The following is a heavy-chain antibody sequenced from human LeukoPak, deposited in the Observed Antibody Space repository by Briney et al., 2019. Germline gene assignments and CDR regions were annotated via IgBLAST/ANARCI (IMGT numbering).Heavy chain of an antibody. D-gene: IGHD3-9*01. J-gene: IGHJ4*02. CDR1: GFTFSSYA. CDR3: VTNFDPDVD. Sequence: GGSLRLSCAASGFTFSSYAMHWVRQAPGKGLEWVAVISYDGSNKYYADPVKGRFTISRDNSKNSLYLQMNSLRAEDTAVYYCVTNFDPDVDWGQGTLVTVSS. V-gene: IGHV3-30*04. CDR2: ISYDGSNK.